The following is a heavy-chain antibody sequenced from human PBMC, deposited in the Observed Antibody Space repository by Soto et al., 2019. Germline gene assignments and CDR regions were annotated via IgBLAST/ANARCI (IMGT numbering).Heavy chain of an antibody. Sequence: PXGSLRLSCAASGFTFSSYGMHWVRQAPGKGLEWVAVIWYDGGNKYYADSVKGRFTISRDNSKNTLYLQMNSLRAEDTAVYYCARAPRYDSSGYNRSWGQGTLVTVSS. CDR3: ARAPRYDSSGYNRS. V-gene: IGHV3-33*01. J-gene: IGHJ5*02. D-gene: IGHD3-22*01. CDR1: GFTFSSYG. CDR2: IWYDGGNK.